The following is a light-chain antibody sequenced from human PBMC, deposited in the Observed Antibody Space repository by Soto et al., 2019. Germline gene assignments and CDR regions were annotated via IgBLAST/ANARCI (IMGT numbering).Light chain of an antibody. CDR2: ETY. J-gene: IGLJ1*01. CDR1: SSNIGGNY. CDR3: AAWDDSLNGRV. Sequence: QAVVTQTPSASGTPGQRVTFSCSGGSSNIGGNYVSWFQQLPGMAPKLLIYETYKRPSGVPDRISGSKSGTSASLAISGLQSDDEADYYCAAWDDSLNGRVFGTGTKLTVL. V-gene: IGLV1-44*01.